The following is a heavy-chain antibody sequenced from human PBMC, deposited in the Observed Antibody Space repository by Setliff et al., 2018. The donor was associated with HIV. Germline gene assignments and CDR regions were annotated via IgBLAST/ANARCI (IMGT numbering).Heavy chain of an antibody. J-gene: IGHJ3*02. V-gene: IGHV1-8*03. CDR1: GYTFTSYN. D-gene: IGHD3-10*01. CDR2: MNPNSGNT. CDR3: ARVRLRMVRGPFDAFDI. Sequence: WASVKVSCKASGYTFTSYNINWVRQATGQGLEWVQQATGQGLEWMGWMNPNSGNTDYAQKFQGRVTITRNTSISTAYKELSSLRSEDTAVDYCARVRLRMVRGPFDAFDIWGQGTMVTVSS.